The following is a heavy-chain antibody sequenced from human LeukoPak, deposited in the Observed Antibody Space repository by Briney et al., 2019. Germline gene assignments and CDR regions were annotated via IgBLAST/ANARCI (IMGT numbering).Heavy chain of an antibody. CDR2: ISTSDSII. J-gene: IGHJ4*02. CDR1: GFSFSSYE. V-gene: IGHV3-48*03. D-gene: IGHD3-22*01. CDR3: ARGFRVSGYSFDY. Sequence: GGSLRLSCVASGFSFSSYEMNWVRQAPGKGLEWASYISTSDSIIYDADSVKGRFTISRDNAKNSLYLQMNSLRVEDTAVYHCARGFRVSGYSFDYWGQGTLVTVSS.